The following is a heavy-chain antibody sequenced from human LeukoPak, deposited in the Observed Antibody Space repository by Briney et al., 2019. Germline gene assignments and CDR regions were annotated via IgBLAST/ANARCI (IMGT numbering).Heavy chain of an antibody. CDR2: IYYSGST. V-gene: IGHV4-59*01. Sequence: SETLSLTCTVSGGSISSYYWSWIRQPPGKGLEWIGYIYYSGSTNYNPSLKSRVTISVDTSKNQFSLKLSSVTAADTAVYYCASQNRNWALRYWGQGTLVTVSS. CDR1: GGSISSYY. CDR3: ASQNRNWALRY. J-gene: IGHJ4*02. D-gene: IGHD7-27*01.